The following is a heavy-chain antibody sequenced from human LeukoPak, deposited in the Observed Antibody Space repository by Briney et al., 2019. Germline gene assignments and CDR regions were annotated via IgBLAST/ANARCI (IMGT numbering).Heavy chain of an antibody. CDR3: ARQRGADTAMPSWWFDP. Sequence: PSETLSLTCSVSGGSVSSGISYWSWIRQPPGEGLEGIAYISDSGGSDYNPSLRGRVTISLDTSKNQFSLRLTSVTAADTAVYYCARQRGADTAMPSWWFDPWGQGTLVTVSS. V-gene: IGHV4-61*01. D-gene: IGHD5-18*01. CDR2: ISDSGGS. J-gene: IGHJ5*02. CDR1: GGSVSSGISY.